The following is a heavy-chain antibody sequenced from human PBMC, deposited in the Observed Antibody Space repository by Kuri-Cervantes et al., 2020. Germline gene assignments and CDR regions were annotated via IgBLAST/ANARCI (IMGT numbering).Heavy chain of an antibody. D-gene: IGHD5-18*01. CDR2: IDWDDDT. CDR3: AHIGYSYGYAGDY. Sequence: SGPTLVKPTQTLTLTCTFSGFSLSTNGMRVSWIRQPPGKALEWLARIDWDDDTFYTTSLKTRLTISKDTSKNQVVLTMTNMDPVDTATYYCAHIGYSYGYAGDYWGQGTLVTVSS. J-gene: IGHJ4*02. CDR1: GFSLSTNGMR. V-gene: IGHV2-70*04.